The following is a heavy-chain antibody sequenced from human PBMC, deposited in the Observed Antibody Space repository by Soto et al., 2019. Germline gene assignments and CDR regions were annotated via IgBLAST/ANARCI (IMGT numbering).Heavy chain of an antibody. V-gene: IGHV3-33*01. CDR2: IWYDGSNK. D-gene: IGHD3-10*01. CDR3: ARVAAPGVNYFDY. J-gene: IGHJ4*02. CDR1: GFTFSSYG. Sequence: PGGSLRLSCAASGFTFSSYGMHWVRQAPGKGLEWVAVIWYDGSNKYYADSVKGRFTISRDNSKNTLYLQMNSLRAEDTAVYYCARVAAPGVNYFDYWGQGTLVTVSS.